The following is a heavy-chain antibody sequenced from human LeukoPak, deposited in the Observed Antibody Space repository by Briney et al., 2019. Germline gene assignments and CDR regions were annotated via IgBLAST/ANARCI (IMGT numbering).Heavy chain of an antibody. CDR1: GFTFTSNA. CDR2: ISYDGNNK. D-gene: IGHD3-10*02. V-gene: IGHV3-30*03. CDR3: ARGTSERVYGALDS. J-gene: IGHJ3*02. Sequence: GGSLRLSCAASGFTFTSNALNWVRQAPGKGLEWVAIISYDGNNKYYADSVKGRFTISRDNSKNTLYLEMNSLRTEDTAVYYCARGTSERVYGALDSWGQGTRVTVS.